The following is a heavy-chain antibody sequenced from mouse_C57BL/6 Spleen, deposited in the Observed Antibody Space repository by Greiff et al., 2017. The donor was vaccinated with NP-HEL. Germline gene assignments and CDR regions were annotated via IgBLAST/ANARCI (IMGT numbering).Heavy chain of an antibody. CDR3: AREGAYYGSSLYYAMDY. D-gene: IGHD1-1*01. CDR2: INPNNGGT. J-gene: IGHJ4*01. V-gene: IGHV1-18*01. Sequence: VQLQQSGPELVKPGASVKIPCKASGYTFTDYNMDWVKQSHGKSLEWIGDINPNNGGTIYNQKFKGKATRTVDTSSSTAYMQLSSLTSEDSAVYYCAREGAYYGSSLYYAMDYWGQGTSVTVSS. CDR1: GYTFTDYN.